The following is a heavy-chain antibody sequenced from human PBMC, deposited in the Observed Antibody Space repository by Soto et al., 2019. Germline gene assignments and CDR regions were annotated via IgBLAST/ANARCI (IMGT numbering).Heavy chain of an antibody. Sequence: SETLSLTCAVSGGSFTRNNWWTWVRQPPGQGLEWIGEIYRTGITNYNPSLKSRVTISLDKSENQFSLKVTSLTAADTAVYYCVSRDPGISVDYCAQGILVTVSS. D-gene: IGHD1-26*01. V-gene: IGHV4-4*02. J-gene: IGHJ4*02. CDR3: VSRDPGISVDY. CDR1: GGSFTRNNW. CDR2: IYRTGIT.